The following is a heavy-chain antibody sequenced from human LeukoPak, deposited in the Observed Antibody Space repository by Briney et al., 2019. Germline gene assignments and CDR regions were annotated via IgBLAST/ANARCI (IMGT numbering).Heavy chain of an antibody. J-gene: IGHJ5*02. CDR3: ARDSEASPYYYDSSGKGFDP. Sequence: ASETLSLTCTVSGGSISSYYWSWIRQPPGKGLEWIGYIYYSGSTNYNPSLKSRVTISVDTSKNQFSLKLSSVTAADTAVYYCARDSEASPYYYDSSGKGFDPWGQGTLVTVSS. CDR2: IYYSGST. CDR1: GGSISSYY. D-gene: IGHD3-22*01. V-gene: IGHV4-59*01.